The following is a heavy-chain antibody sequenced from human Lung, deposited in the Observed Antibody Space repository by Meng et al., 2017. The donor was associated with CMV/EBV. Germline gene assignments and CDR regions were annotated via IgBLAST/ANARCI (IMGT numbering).Heavy chain of an antibody. D-gene: IGHD5-24*01. CDR1: GGSISSSSYY. CDR2: IYFSGNT. CDR3: VTETGYNYDN. J-gene: IGHJ4*02. V-gene: IGHV4-39*07. Sequence: HLQLQGSGPGQVQPSETLSLTCSVSGGSISSSSYYWGWIRQSPGKGLEWIGSIYFSGNTYYNPSLKSRVTMSVGTAQNKFSLTLRSVTAADTAVYYCVTETGYNYDNWGQGALVTVSS.